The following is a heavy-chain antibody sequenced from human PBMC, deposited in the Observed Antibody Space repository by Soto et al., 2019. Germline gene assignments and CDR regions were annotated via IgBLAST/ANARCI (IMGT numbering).Heavy chain of an antibody. CDR1: GYTFTSYD. CDR2: MNPNSGNT. CDR3: ARERSAAGTGWFDP. V-gene: IGHV1-8*01. J-gene: IGHJ5*02. D-gene: IGHD6-13*01. Sequence: QVQLMQSGAEVKKPGASVKVSCKASGYTFTSYDINWVRQATGQGLEWMGWMNPNSGNTGYAQKFQGRVTMTRNTSMSTAYMELSSLRSEDTAVYFCARERSAAGTGWFDPWGQGTLVTVSS.